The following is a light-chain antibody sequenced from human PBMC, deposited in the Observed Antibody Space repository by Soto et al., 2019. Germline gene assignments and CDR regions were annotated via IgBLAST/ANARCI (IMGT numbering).Light chain of an antibody. V-gene: IGLV5-37*01. CDR2: YYSDSDK. J-gene: IGLJ1*01. Sequence: QPVLTQPPSSSASPGESASLTCTLPSDINVGSYNIYWYQQKPGSPPRYLLYYYSDSDKGQGSGVPSRFSGSKDASANTGILLISGLHSEDEADYYCMIWPSNAPGVFGTGTKLTVL. CDR1: SDINVGSYN. CDR3: MIWPSNAPGV.